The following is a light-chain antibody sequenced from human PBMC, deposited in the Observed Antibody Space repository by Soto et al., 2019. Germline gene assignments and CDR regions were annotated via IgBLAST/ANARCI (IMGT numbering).Light chain of an antibody. CDR3: SANPGSTIRV. CDR2: DVS. V-gene: IGLV2-14*01. Sequence: SALTQPASLSGSPGQSITISCTGTSSDVGGYNYVSWYQQHPGKAPKLMIYDVSNRPSGVSNRFSGSKSGNTAPLTISGLQAVDEDDKSSSANPGSTIRVFGTGTKVPV. CDR1: SSDVGGYNY. J-gene: IGLJ1*01.